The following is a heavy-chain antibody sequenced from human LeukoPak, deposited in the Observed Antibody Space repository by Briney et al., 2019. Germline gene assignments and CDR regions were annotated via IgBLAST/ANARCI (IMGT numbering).Heavy chain of an antibody. CDR3: ARAVGPFDI. V-gene: IGHV3-33*01. CDR2: VWFDGSIK. CDR1: GFTFSTYG. Sequence: GGSLRLSCAASGFTFSTYGMHWVRQAPGKGLEWVAVVWFDGSIKYYADSVKGRFTISRDNSKNTLYLQMNSLRAEDTAVYYCARAVGPFDIWGQGTIVIVSS. J-gene: IGHJ3*02.